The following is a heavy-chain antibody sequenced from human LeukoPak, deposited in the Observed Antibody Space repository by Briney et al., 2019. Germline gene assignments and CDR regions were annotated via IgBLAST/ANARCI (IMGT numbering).Heavy chain of an antibody. CDR3: ARGKELDTSIDY. CDR1: GGSFSGYY. CDR2: INHSDST. V-gene: IGHV4-34*01. D-gene: IGHD1-26*01. J-gene: IGHJ4*02. Sequence: SETLSLTCAVYGGSFSGYYWSWIRQPPGKGLEWIGEINHSDSTNYNPSLKSRVTISVDTSKNQCTLKLSSVTAADTAVYYCARGKELDTSIDYWGQGTLVTVSS.